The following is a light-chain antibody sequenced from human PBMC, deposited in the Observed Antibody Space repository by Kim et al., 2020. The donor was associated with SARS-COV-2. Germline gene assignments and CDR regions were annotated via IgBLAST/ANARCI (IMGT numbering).Light chain of an antibody. CDR2: QDS. V-gene: IGLV3-1*01. J-gene: IGLJ2*01. CDR1: KLGDKY. CDR3: QAWDSSVV. Sequence: VSVSPGQAARITCSGDKLGDKYACWYQQKPGQSPILVIYQDSKRPSGIPGRFSGSNSGNTATLIISGTQAMDEADYYCQAWDSSVVFGGGTKLTVL.